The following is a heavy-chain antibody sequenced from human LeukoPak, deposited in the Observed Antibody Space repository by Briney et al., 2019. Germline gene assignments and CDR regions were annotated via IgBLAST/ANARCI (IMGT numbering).Heavy chain of an antibody. V-gene: IGHV3-23*01. D-gene: IGHD2/OR15-2a*01. J-gene: IGHJ4*02. CDR1: RFIFSNYA. CDR2: ISGSGGST. Sequence: GGSLRLSCAASRFIFSNYAMSWVRQAPGKGLEWVSAISGSGGSTYYADSVKGRFTISRDNSKNTLYLQMNSLRAEDTAVYYCAKDSAKKYDDYWGQGTLVTVSS. CDR3: AKDSAKKYDDY.